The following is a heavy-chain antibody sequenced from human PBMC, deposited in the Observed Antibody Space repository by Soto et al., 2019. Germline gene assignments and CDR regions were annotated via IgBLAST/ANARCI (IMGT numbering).Heavy chain of an antibody. V-gene: IGHV3-33*01. D-gene: IGHD2-15*01. CDR2: IWYDGSNK. J-gene: IGHJ4*02. CDR3: ARDNRYGPNCSGGSCYSGKGDY. Sequence: QVQLVESGGGVVQPGRSLRLSCAASGFTFSSYGMHWVRQAPGKGLEWVAVIWYDGSNKYYADSVKGRFTISRDNSKNTLYLQMNSLRAEDTAVYYCARDNRYGPNCSGGSCYSGKGDYWGQGTLVTVSS. CDR1: GFTFSSYG.